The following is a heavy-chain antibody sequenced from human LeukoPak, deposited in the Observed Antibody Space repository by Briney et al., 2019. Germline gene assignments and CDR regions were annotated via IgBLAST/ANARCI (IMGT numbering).Heavy chain of an antibody. Sequence: GGSLRLSCITSEFTFSTYSMNWVRQAPGKGLEWVSYISDSGSTTQYADSMKGRFTISRDNAKNSLYLQMTSLRAEDTAVYYCARGCSSTSCHGWHVFDFWGQGTMVTVSS. J-gene: IGHJ3*01. CDR2: ISDSGSTT. D-gene: IGHD2-2*01. CDR3: ARGCSSTSCHGWHVFDF. V-gene: IGHV3-48*01. CDR1: EFTFSTYS.